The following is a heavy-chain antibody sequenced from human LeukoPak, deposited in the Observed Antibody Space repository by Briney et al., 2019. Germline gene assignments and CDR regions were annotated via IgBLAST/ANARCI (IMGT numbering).Heavy chain of an antibody. V-gene: IGHV3-53*01. CDR3: ARYYYGSGSYSFADY. Sequence: PGGSLRLSCAASGXTVSSNYMSWVRQAPGKGLEWVSVLFSGGSTYYADSVKGRFTISRDNSRNTLYLQMNSLRAEDTAVYYCARYYYGSGSYSFADYWGQGTLVTVSS. D-gene: IGHD3-10*01. CDR2: LFSGGST. J-gene: IGHJ4*02. CDR1: GXTVSSNY.